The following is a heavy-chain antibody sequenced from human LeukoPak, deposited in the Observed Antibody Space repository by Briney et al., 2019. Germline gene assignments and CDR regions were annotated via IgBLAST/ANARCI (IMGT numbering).Heavy chain of an antibody. V-gene: IGHV3-7*01. CDR3: ARGSVHPIAAAGTGGY. J-gene: IGHJ4*02. CDR1: GFTFSSYW. D-gene: IGHD6-13*01. CDR2: IKQDGSEK. Sequence: GGSLRLSCAASGFTFSSYWMSWVRQAPGKGLEWVANIKQDGSEKYYVDSVKGRFTISRDNAKNSLYLQMNSLRAEDTAVYYCARGSVHPIAAAGTGGYWGQGTLVTVSS.